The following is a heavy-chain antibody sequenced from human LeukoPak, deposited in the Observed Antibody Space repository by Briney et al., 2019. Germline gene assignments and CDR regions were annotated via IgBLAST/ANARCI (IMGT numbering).Heavy chain of an antibody. CDR2: VYHNGET. CDR3: ARGHVVVPAAISGFYWFDP. J-gene: IGHJ5*02. V-gene: IGHV4-38-2*02. CDR1: GYSITTNYY. D-gene: IGHD2-2*01. Sequence: KPSETLPLTCTVSGYSITTNYYWAWIRQSPGTGLEWIGSVYHNGETYYNPSLKSRVIISVDTSKNQFSLKLSSVTAADTAVYYCARGHVVVPAAISGFYWFDPWGQGTLVTVSS.